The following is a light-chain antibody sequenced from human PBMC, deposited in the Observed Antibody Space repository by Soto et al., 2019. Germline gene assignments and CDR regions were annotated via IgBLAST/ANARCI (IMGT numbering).Light chain of an antibody. CDR3: ASWDDSLNGWV. Sequence: QSFLTQPPSSSGTPGQRVTISCSGSKSNIGSYSVNWYQQFPGAAPKLLIFSNNQRPSGVPDRFSGSKSGTSASLAISGLQSEHEADYYCASWDDSLNGWVFGGGTKVTVL. CDR1: KSNIGSYS. J-gene: IGLJ3*02. V-gene: IGLV1-44*01. CDR2: SNN.